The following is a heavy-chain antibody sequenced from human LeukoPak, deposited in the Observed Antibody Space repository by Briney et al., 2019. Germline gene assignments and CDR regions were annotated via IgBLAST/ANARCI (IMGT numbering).Heavy chain of an antibody. Sequence: ASVKVSCKASGYTFTGYYMHWVRQAPGQGLEWMGWMNPNSGGTNYAQKFQGRVTMTRDTSISTAYMELSRLRSDDTAVYYCARDQAMVRGSLSGMDVWGQGTTVTVSS. CDR1: GYTFTGYY. D-gene: IGHD3-10*01. CDR3: ARDQAMVRGSLSGMDV. J-gene: IGHJ6*02. V-gene: IGHV1-2*02. CDR2: MNPNSGGT.